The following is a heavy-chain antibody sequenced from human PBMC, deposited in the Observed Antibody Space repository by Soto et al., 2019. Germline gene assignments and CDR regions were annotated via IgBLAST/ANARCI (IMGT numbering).Heavy chain of an antibody. CDR3: AKPYSSGWYLSPFDY. J-gene: IGHJ4*02. Sequence: GGSLRLSCAASGFTFSSYAMSWVRQAPGKGLEWVSAISGSGGSTYYADSVKGRFTISRDNSKNTLYLQMNSLRAEDTAVYYCAKPYSSGWYLSPFDYWGQGTLVTVSS. V-gene: IGHV3-23*01. CDR1: GFTFSSYA. CDR2: ISGSGGST. D-gene: IGHD6-19*01.